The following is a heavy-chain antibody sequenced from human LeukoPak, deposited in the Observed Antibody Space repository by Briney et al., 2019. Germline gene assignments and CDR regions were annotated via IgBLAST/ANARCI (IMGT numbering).Heavy chain of an antibody. D-gene: IGHD4-17*01. CDR2: ISGSGGST. V-gene: IGHV3-23*01. J-gene: IGHJ3*02. CDR3: AKAGNYGDHAFDI. Sequence: GGSLRLSSAASGFTFSSYAMSWVRQAPGKGLEWVSAISGSGGSTYYADSVKGRFTISRDNSKNTLYLQMNSLRAEDTAVYYCAKAGNYGDHAFDIWGQGTMVTVSS. CDR1: GFTFSSYA.